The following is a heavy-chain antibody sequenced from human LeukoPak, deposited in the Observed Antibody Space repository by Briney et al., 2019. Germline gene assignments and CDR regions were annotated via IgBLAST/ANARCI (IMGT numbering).Heavy chain of an antibody. CDR1: GYTFTGYY. D-gene: IGHD6-6*01. Sequence: ASVKVSCKASGYTFTGYYMHWVRQAPGQGLEWMGWINSNSGGTNYAQKFQGRVTMTRDTSISTAYMELSRLRSDDTAVYYCVLVPKSSSIADVSFDYWGQGTLVTVSS. CDR3: VLVPKSSSIADVSFDY. J-gene: IGHJ4*02. V-gene: IGHV1-2*02. CDR2: INSNSGGT.